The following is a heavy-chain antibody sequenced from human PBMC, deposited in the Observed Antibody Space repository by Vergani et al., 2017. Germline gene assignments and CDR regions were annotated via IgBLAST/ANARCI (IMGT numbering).Heavy chain of an antibody. CDR2: IYYSGST. Sequence: QLQLQESGPGLVKPSETLSLTCTVSGGSISSSSYYWGWIRQPPGKGLEWIGSIYYSGSTYYNPSLKSRVTISVDTSKNQFSLKLSSVTAADTAVYYCARESGYNAYYFDYWGQGTLVTVSS. J-gene: IGHJ4*02. CDR1: GGSISSSSYY. D-gene: IGHD5-24*01. CDR3: ARESGYNAYYFDY. V-gene: IGHV4-39*07.